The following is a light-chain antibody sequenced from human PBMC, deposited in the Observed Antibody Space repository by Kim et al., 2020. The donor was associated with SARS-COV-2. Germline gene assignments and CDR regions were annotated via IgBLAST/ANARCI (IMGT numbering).Light chain of an antibody. Sequence: PGARATLSCRASQGVVSYFAWYQQTPGQPPRLLIYGASVRATDVPARVRGSGYGTAFTLTIDSLDPESFGVYCVHHRIDLPRGAFGQGTRL. CDR1: QGVVSY. V-gene: IGKV3-11*01. CDR3: HHRIDLPRGA. J-gene: IGKJ5*01. CDR2: GAS.